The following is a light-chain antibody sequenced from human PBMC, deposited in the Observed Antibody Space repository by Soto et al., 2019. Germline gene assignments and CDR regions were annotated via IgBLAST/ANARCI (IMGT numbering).Light chain of an antibody. CDR1: SSDVGGYNY. J-gene: IGLJ2*01. V-gene: IGLV2-14*01. Sequence: SALTQPASVSGSPGQSITISCTGTSSDVGGYNYVSWYQQHPGKAPKLMIYDVSNRPSGVSNRFSGSESGNTAPLTISGLQGEAGRHYYCSSHAPSGPVVLGVGTTL. CDR2: DVS. CDR3: SSHAPSGPVV.